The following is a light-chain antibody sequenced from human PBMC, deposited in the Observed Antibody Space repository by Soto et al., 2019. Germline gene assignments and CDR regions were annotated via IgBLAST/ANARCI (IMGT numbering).Light chain of an antibody. CDR1: QTVTSNY. V-gene: IGKV3-20*01. Sequence: EIVLTQSPGTLSLSTGERATLSCGASQTVTSNYLAWYQQKPSQAPRLLIFGASIRVTGIPDRFIGSGSGTDFTLTISRLEPEDFAVYYCQHYVTSLTTFGQGTKVDIK. CDR2: GAS. CDR3: QHYVTSLTT. J-gene: IGKJ1*01.